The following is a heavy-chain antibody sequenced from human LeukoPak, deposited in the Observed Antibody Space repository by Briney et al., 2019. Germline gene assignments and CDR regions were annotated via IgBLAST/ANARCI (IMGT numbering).Heavy chain of an antibody. CDR2: VYSGGHT. J-gene: IGHJ4*02. V-gene: IGHV3-23*03. CDR3: AGGIRDCSSPPCYHPFDY. D-gene: IGHD2-2*01. Sequence: PGGSLRLSCAASGFTFSSYAMSWVRQAPGKGLEWVSIVYSGGHTYYADSVKGRFTISRDKSKNTLYLQMSSLRAEDTAVYYCAGGIRDCSSPPCYHPFDYWAQGALVPLPS. CDR1: GFTFSSYA.